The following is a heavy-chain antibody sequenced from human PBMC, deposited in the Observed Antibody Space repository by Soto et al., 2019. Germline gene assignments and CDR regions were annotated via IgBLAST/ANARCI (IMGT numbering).Heavy chain of an antibody. Sequence: RRLSCAASGFTFSSYWMSWVRQAPGKGLEWVANIKQDGSEKYYVDSVKGRFTISRDNAKNSLYLQMNSLRAEDTAVYYCARVVAYYYDSSGYPDAFDIWGQGTRSPSPQ. CDR2: IKQDGSEK. CDR1: GFTFSSYW. V-gene: IGHV3-7*01. D-gene: IGHD3-22*01. J-gene: IGHJ3*02. CDR3: ARVVAYYYDSSGYPDAFDI.